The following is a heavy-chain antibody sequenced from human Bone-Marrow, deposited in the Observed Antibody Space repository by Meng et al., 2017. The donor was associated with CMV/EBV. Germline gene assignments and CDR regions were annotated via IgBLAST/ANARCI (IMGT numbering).Heavy chain of an antibody. Sequence: GGSLRLSCAASGLTFSSYSMNWVRQAPGKGLEWVSSISSSSSYIYYADSVKGRFTISRDNAKNSLYLQMNSLRAEDTAVYYCASADYGDYCKVSWGQGTLVTVSS. J-gene: IGHJ5*02. D-gene: IGHD4-17*01. CDR1: GLTFSSYS. CDR3: ASADYGDYCKVS. V-gene: IGHV3-21*01. CDR2: ISSSSSYI.